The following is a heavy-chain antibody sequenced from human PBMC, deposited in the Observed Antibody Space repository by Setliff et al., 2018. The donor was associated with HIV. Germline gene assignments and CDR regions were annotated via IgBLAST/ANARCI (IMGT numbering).Heavy chain of an antibody. CDR1: GFTFSSYS. CDR2: ISSSSSYI. D-gene: IGHD6-6*01. J-gene: IGHJ4*02. V-gene: IGHV3-21*01. CDR3: ARRYSSSSTGFDY. Sequence: PGGSLRLSCAASGFTFSSYSMNWVRQAPGKGLEWVSSISSSSSYIYYADSVKGRFTISRDNAKNSLYLQMNSLRAEDTAVYYCARRYSSSSTGFDYWGQGTLVTVPQ.